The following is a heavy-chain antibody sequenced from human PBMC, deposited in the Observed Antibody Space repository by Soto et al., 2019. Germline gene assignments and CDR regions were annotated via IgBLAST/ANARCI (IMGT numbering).Heavy chain of an antibody. Sequence: GGSLRLSCAASGFTVSNNYMIWVRQAPGKGLEWVSVIYSDGSTYSASSVKGRFTISRDNSKNTLCLQMNSLRAEDTAVYYCARGSRPLSGWTDYWAWEPWSPSPQ. CDR1: GFTVSNNY. V-gene: IGHV3-53*01. D-gene: IGHD6-19*01. CDR3: ARGSRPLSGWTDY. J-gene: IGHJ4*02. CDR2: IYSDGST.